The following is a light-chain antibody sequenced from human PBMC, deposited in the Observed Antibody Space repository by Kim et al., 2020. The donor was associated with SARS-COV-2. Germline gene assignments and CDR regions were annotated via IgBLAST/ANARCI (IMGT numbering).Light chain of an antibody. CDR3: QSYYSTRSGLV. Sequence: VTITCTAGTSNVVAGYDVHCCHQLPPTAPTLLIFYDTNRPSSVASRFSCSNSATSASLPITSLQPDDEADYYCQSYYSTRSGLVFGGGTQLTVL. CDR2: YDT. CDR1: TSNVVAGYD. V-gene: IGLV1-40*01. J-gene: IGLJ2*01.